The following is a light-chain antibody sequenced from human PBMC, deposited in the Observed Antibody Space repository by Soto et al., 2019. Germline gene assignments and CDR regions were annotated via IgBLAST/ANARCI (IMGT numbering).Light chain of an antibody. CDR3: QQRNNWPWT. Sequence: ETVMTQSPATLSVSPGERATLSCRASQSVRGSYLAWYQQKPGQAPRLLISDASDRATGIPARFSGSGSGTDFTLTISSLVPDDFAVYYCQQRNNWPWTFGQGTKVDIK. CDR1: QSVRGSY. V-gene: IGKV3-11*01. J-gene: IGKJ1*01. CDR2: DAS.